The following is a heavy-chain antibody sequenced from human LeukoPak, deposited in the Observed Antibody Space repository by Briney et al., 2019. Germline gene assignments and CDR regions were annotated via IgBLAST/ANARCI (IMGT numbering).Heavy chain of an antibody. J-gene: IGHJ4*02. CDR2: INHSGST. CDR1: GGSISGYY. CDR3: ARVRNYYDSTGSYYFDY. Sequence: KTSETLSLTCTVSGGSISGYYWSWIRQPPGKGLEWIGEINHSGSTNYNPSLKSRVTISVDTSKNQFSLKLSSVTAADTAVYYCARVRNYYDSTGSYYFDYWGQGTLVTVSS. V-gene: IGHV4-34*01. D-gene: IGHD3-22*01.